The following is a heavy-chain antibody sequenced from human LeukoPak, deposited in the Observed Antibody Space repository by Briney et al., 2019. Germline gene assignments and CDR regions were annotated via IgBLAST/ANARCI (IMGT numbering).Heavy chain of an antibody. J-gene: IGHJ6*02. CDR2: IYHSGST. D-gene: IGHD3-22*01. CDR1: GYSISSGYY. Sequence: PSETLSLTCTVSGYSISSGYYWGWIRQPPGKGLEWIGSIYHSGSTYYNPSLKSRVTLSVDTSKNQFSLKLSSVTAADTAVYYCARRRRFTMIGDYYYGMDVWGQGTTVTVSS. CDR3: ARRRRFTMIGDYYYGMDV. V-gene: IGHV4-38-2*02.